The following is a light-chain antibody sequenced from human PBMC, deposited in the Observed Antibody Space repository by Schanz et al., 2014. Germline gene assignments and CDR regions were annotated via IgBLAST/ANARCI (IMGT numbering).Light chain of an antibody. CDR2: DVS. CDR3: CSYAGSYTFVV. V-gene: IGLV2-11*01. Sequence: QSALTQPASVSGSPGQSITISCTGTSSDVGGYNYVSWYQHHPGKAPKLMIFDVSNRPSGVPDRFSGSKSGNTASLTISGLQAEDEADYYCCSYAGSYTFVVFGGGTKLTVL. CDR1: SSDVGGYNY. J-gene: IGLJ2*01.